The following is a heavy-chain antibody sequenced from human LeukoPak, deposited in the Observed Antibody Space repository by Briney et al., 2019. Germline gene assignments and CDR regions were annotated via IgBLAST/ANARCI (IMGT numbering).Heavy chain of an antibody. CDR2: ISYDGSNK. D-gene: IGHD3-22*01. J-gene: IGHJ4*02. V-gene: IGHV3-30*18. CDR1: GFTFSSYG. CDR3: AKDNASSGFDY. Sequence: TGGSLRLSCAASGFTFSSYGMHWVRQAPGKGLEWVAVISYDGSNKYYADSVKGRFTISRDNSKDTLYLQMNSLRAEDTAVYYCAKDNASSGFDYWGQGTLVTVSS.